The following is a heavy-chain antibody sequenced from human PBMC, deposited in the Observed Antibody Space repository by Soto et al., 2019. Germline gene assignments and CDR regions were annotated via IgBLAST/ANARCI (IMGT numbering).Heavy chain of an antibody. CDR3: ARHGSF. CDR1: GVSISGTSYY. V-gene: IGHV4-39*01. CDR2: IYYSGET. Sequence: SETLSLTCTVSGVSISGTSYYWGWIRQTPAKGLEWIGTIYYSGETFYNPSLKSRVTISIDTSKNHFSLNLTSVTAADTAIYYCARHGSFWGQGALVTVSS. J-gene: IGHJ1*01. D-gene: IGHD3-16*02.